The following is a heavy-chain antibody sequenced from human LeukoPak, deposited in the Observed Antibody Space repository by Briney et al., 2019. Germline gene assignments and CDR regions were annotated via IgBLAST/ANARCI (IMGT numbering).Heavy chain of an antibody. CDR2: MYYSGYT. CDR3: ARQKMATVRGSERDFDY. J-gene: IGHJ4*02. Sequence: WETLSLTCSVSGGPITIRNYYWGWIRQPPGKGLVWIGSMYYSGYTYYKPSLENRATMSADTSTSQFSLKLSSVTAADTAVYYCARQKMATVRGSERDFDYWGQGTLVTVSS. D-gene: IGHD5-24*01. V-gene: IGHV4-39*01. CDR1: GGPITIRNYY.